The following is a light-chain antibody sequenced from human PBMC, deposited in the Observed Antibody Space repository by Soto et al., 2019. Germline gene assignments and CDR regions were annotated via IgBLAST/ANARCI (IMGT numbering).Light chain of an antibody. V-gene: IGKV1-5*03. J-gene: IGKJ1*01. Sequence: DIQMTQSPSTLSGSVGDRVTITCRASQTISSWLAWYQQKPGKAPKLLIYKASTLKSGVPSRFSGSGSGTEFTLTISSLQPDDFGTYYCQHYNSYSEPFGQGTKVELK. CDR2: KAS. CDR1: QTISSW. CDR3: QHYNSYSEP.